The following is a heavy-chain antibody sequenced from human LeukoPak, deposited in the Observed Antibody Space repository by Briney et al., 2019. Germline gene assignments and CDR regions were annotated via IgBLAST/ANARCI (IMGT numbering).Heavy chain of an antibody. D-gene: IGHD5-12*01. J-gene: IGHJ4*02. CDR2: ISGSGGST. V-gene: IGHV3-23*01. CDR3: AKDGGWLPSAQIDY. Sequence: GGSLRLSCAASGFTFSSYAMSWVRQAPGKGLEWVSAISGSGGSTYYADSVKGRFTISRDNSKNALYLQMNSLRAEDTAVYYCAKDGGWLPSAQIDYWGQGTLVTVSS. CDR1: GFTFSSYA.